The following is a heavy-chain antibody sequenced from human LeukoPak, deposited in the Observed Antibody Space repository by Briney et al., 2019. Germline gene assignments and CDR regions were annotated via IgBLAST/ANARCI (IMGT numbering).Heavy chain of an antibody. CDR2: IYFSERT. CDR1: GGSITSYH. J-gene: IGHJ6*03. CDR3: ARAPIWGGMVTYYYMDV. V-gene: IGHV4-59*01. Sequence: SETLSLTCTVSGGSITSYHWSWIRQPPGKGLEWIGYIYFSERTNYNPSLKSRVTISVDTSKNQFSLKLSSVTAADTAVYYCARAPIWGGMVTYYYMDVWGKGTTVTISS. D-gene: IGHD3-16*01.